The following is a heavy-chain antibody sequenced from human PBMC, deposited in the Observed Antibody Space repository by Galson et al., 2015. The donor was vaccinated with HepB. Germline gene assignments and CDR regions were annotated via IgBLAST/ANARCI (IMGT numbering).Heavy chain of an antibody. Sequence: SVKVSCKASGYTFTGYYMHWVRQAPGQGLEWMGWINPNSGGTNYAQKFQGRVTMTRDTSISTAYMELSRLRSDDTAVYYCARSQQLVRGHFDYWGQGTLVTVSS. J-gene: IGHJ4*02. CDR2: INPNSGGT. CDR3: ARSQQLVRGHFDY. CDR1: GYTFTGYY. V-gene: IGHV1-2*02. D-gene: IGHD6-13*01.